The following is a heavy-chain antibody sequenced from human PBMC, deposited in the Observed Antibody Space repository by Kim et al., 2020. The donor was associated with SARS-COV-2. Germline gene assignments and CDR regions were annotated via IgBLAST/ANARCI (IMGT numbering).Heavy chain of an antibody. J-gene: IGHJ4*02. V-gene: IGHV3-33*01. Sequence: GGSLRLSCAASGFTFSSYGMHWVRQAPGKGLEWVAVIWYDGSNKYYADSVKGRFTISRDNSKNTLYLQMNSLRAEDTAVYYCARDDAMTTVTDYWGQGTLVTVSS. D-gene: IGHD4-17*01. CDR3: ARDDAMTTVTDY. CDR1: GFTFSSYG. CDR2: IWYDGSNK.